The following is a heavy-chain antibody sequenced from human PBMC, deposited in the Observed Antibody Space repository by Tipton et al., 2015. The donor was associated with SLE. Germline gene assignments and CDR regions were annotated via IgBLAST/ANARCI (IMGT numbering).Heavy chain of an antibody. CDR1: GYTFTNYG. V-gene: IGHV1-18*01. CDR2: ISAYNVNT. CDR3: ARVLGSYFVMDV. D-gene: IGHD3-16*01. J-gene: IGHJ6*02. Sequence: QLVQSGAEVTKPGASVKVSCKASGYTFTNYGINWVRQAPGQGLEWMGWISAYNVNTNYAQKLQGRVTMTTDTSTSTAYMELRSLRSDDTAMYYCARVLGSYFVMDVWGQGTTVTVSS.